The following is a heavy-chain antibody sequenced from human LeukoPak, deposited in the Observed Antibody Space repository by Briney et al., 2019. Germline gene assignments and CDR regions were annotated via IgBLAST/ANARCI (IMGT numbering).Heavy chain of an antibody. J-gene: IGHJ5*02. CDR1: GGTFSSYA. CDR3: ARNYEFWSGLGDNWFDP. V-gene: IGHV1-69*05. D-gene: IGHD3-3*01. Sequence: SVKVSCKASGGTFSSYAISWVRQAPGQGLEWMGGIIPIFGTANYAQKLQGRVTMTTDTSTSTAYMELRSLRSDDTAVYYCARNYEFWSGLGDNWFDPWGQGTLVTVSS. CDR2: IIPIFGTA.